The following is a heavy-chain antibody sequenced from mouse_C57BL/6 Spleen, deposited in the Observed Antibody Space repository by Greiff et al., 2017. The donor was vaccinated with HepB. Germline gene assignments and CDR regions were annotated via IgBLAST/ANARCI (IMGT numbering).Heavy chain of an antibody. D-gene: IGHD6-1*01. CDR1: GYTFTDYE. CDR2: IDPETGGT. CDR3: TRGPH. V-gene: IGHV1-15*01. J-gene: IGHJ2*01. Sequence: QVQLKESGAELVRPGASVTLSCKASGYTFTDYEMHWVKQTPVHGLEWIGAIDPETGGTAYNQKFKGKAILTADKSSSTAYMELRSLTSEDSAVYYCTRGPHWGQGTTLTVSS.